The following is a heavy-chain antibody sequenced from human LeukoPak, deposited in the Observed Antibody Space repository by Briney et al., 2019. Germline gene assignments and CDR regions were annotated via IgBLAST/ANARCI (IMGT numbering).Heavy chain of an antibody. V-gene: IGHV1-46*01. J-gene: IGHJ4*02. CDR2: INPSGSST. Sequence: ASVKVSCKASGYTFSSYYMHWVRQAPGQGLEWMGIINPSGSSTTYAQNFQGRIIMTRDMSTSTVYMELSSLRSEDTAVYYCARVRQQLEFDYWGQGTLVTVSS. CDR3: ARVRQQLEFDY. CDR1: GYTFSSYY. D-gene: IGHD6-13*01.